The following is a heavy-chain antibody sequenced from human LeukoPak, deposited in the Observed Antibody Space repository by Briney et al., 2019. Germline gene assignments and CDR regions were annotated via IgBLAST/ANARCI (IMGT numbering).Heavy chain of an antibody. D-gene: IGHD1-26*01. J-gene: IGHJ3*02. Sequence: SVKVSCKASGYTFTYRYLHWVRQAPGQALEWMGWITPFNGNTNYAQKFQDRVTITRDRSMSTAYMELSSLRSEDTAMYYCASLVGATNKDAFDIWGQGTMVTVSS. CDR1: GYTFTYRY. CDR3: ASLVGATNKDAFDI. CDR2: ITPFNGNT. V-gene: IGHV1-45*02.